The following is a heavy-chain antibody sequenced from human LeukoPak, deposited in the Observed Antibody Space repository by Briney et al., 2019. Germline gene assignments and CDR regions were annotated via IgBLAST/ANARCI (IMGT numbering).Heavy chain of an antibody. CDR1: GFTFSSYE. CDR2: ISSSGSTI. Sequence: PGGSLRLSCAASGFTFSSYEMNWVRQAPGKGLEWLSYISSSGSTIHYADSVKGRLTISRDNAKNSLYLQMNSLRAEDTAVYYCARWGDSYCFDYWGQGTPVTVSS. D-gene: IGHD5-18*01. CDR3: ARWGDSYCFDY. V-gene: IGHV3-48*03. J-gene: IGHJ4*02.